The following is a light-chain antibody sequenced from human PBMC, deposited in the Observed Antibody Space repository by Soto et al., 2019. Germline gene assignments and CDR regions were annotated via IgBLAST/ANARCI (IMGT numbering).Light chain of an antibody. CDR1: QSVNTK. CDR2: AAT. Sequence: EIVMTQSPATLSVSPGDRATLSCRASQSVNTKLAWYQHIPGQAPRLLIDAATTRATGIPTRFSGGESGTEFTLTIGSLQSEDFAVYYCLQYYDWPKTFGQGTKVEIK. CDR3: LQYYDWPKT. J-gene: IGKJ1*01. V-gene: IGKV3-15*01.